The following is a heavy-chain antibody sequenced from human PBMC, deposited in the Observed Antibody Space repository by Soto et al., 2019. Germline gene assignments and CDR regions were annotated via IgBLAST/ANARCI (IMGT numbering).Heavy chain of an antibody. CDR3: ARAGGLGAVAVDY. V-gene: IGHV4-30-2*01. J-gene: IGHJ4*02. CDR1: GGSISSGGYS. Sequence: QLQLQESGSGLVKPSQTLSLTCAVSGGSISSGGYSWSWIRQPPGKGLEWIGYIYHSGSTYYNRALETRVTISVDRSKNQFSLKLSSVTAADTAVYYCARAGGLGAVAVDYWGQGTLVTVSS. CDR2: IYHSGST. D-gene: IGHD6-19*01.